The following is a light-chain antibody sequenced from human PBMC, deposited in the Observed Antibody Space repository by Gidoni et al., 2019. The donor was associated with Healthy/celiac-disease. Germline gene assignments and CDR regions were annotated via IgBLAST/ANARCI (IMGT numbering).Light chain of an antibody. Sequence: EIVLTQSPGTLSLSPGERATLSCRASQSVSSSYLAWYQPKPGQAPRLLIYGASSRATGIPDRFSGSGSGTDFTLTISRLEPEDFAVYYCQQYGSSPTFGQXTKLGIK. CDR2: GAS. J-gene: IGKJ2*01. CDR3: QQYGSSPT. CDR1: QSVSSSY. V-gene: IGKV3-20*01.